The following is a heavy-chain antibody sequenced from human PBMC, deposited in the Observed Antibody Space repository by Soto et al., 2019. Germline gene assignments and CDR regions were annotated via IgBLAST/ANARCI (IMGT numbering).Heavy chain of an antibody. V-gene: IGHV4-59*02. CDR1: GGSVNSYY. J-gene: IGHJ4*02. D-gene: IGHD2-21*02. Sequence: SETLSLTCTVAGGSVNSYYWSWIRQPPGKGLEWIGYIFYSGSTKSNPSLKSRVTMSVDMSKNQFSLRLTSVTAADTAVYYCARVFPSYCGGDCSYFDSWGQGTLVTVSS. CDR2: IFYSGST. CDR3: ARVFPSYCGGDCSYFDS.